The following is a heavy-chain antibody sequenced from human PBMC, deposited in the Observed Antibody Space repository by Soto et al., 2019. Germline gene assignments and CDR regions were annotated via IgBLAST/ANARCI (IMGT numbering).Heavy chain of an antibody. D-gene: IGHD2-15*01. J-gene: IGHJ5*02. CDR1: GFNFEDYA. CDR3: AGGRGALTVVSNWFDP. V-gene: IGHV3-9*01. Sequence: QPGGSLRLSCEGFGFNFEDYAMHWIRQAPGKGLEWVSGINWNGGITGYADSVKGRFTVSRDNANNSLHLEMSSLKTEDTALYYCAGGRGALTVVSNWFDPWGQGTLVTVSS. CDR2: INWNGGIT.